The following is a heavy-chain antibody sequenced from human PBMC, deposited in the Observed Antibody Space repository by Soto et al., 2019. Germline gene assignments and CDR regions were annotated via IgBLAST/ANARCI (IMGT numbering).Heavy chain of an antibody. CDR1: GFTFSSYG. CDR2: RSYDGTNK. Sequence: GGSLTLSCAASGFTFSSYGFPWIRQDPGKGMEWVAVRSYDGTNKYYANSVKGRFTISTDNSKNTLYLQMNSLRAEDTAVYYCANLVSSSCYFDYWGQGTLVTVSS. CDR3: ANLVSSSCYFDY. J-gene: IGHJ4*02. D-gene: IGHD3-10*01. V-gene: IGHV3-30*18.